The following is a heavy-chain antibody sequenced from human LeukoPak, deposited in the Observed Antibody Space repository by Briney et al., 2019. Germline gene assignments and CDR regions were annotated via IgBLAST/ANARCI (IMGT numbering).Heavy chain of an antibody. CDR2: ISAYNGNT. D-gene: IGHD6-19*01. Sequence: ASVKVSCKASGYTCTSYGISWVRQATGQGLEWMGWISAYNGNTNYAQKLQGRVTITTDTSTSTAYMELRSLRSDDTAVYYCARSTAYWYSSGWSFDYWGQGTLVTVSS. V-gene: IGHV1-18*01. CDR1: GYTCTSYG. J-gene: IGHJ4*02. CDR3: ARSTAYWYSSGWSFDY.